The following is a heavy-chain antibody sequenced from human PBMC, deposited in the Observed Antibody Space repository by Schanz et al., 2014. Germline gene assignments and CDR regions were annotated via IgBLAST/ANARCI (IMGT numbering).Heavy chain of an antibody. D-gene: IGHD2-2*01. J-gene: IGHJ4*02. CDR3: ARDSTHIDIVLVPTAIDY. CDR2: ISYDGRNK. Sequence: VQLVESGGGLVQPGRSLRLSCAASGFTFSSYAMHWVRQAPGKGLEWVAVISYDGRNKYYADSVKGRFTISRDNSKNTLYLQMNSLRAEDTAVYYCARDSTHIDIVLVPTAIDYWGQGTLVTVSS. V-gene: IGHV3-30-3*01. CDR1: GFTFSSYA.